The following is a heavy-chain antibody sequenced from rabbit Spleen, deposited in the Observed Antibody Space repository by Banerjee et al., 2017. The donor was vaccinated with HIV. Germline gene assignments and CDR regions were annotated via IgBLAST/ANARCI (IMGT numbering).Heavy chain of an antibody. Sequence: QSLEESGGDLVKPGASLTVTCTASGFSFNSGYDMCWVRQAPGKGLEWIACIGAGSSGSTYSATWAKGRFTISKTSSTTVTLQMTSLTAADTATYFCARDTGTSFSTYGMDLWGPGTLVTVS. J-gene: IGHJ6*01. CDR2: IGAGSSGST. CDR1: GFSFNSGYD. D-gene: IGHD8-1*01. V-gene: IGHV1S40*01. CDR3: ARDTGTSFSTYGMDL.